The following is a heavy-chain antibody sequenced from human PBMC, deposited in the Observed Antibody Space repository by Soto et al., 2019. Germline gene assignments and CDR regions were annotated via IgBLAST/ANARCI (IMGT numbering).Heavy chain of an antibody. Sequence: VRKATGKGLEWISSISGSGFKKYYADSVKGRFTISRDNSKSTVYLELNNLSAEDTAVYHCAKNQGVELVPLATVDWFDPWGQGSVV. D-gene: IGHD1-26*01. J-gene: IGHJ5*02. V-gene: IGHV3-23*01. CDR3: AKNQGVELVPLATVDWFDP. CDR2: ISGSGFKK.